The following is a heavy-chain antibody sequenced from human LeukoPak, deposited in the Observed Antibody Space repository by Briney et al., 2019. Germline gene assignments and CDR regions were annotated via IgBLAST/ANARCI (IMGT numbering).Heavy chain of an antibody. D-gene: IGHD3-3*01. CDR2: ISGSGDRT. Sequence: GGSLRLSCAASGFTFSDYAMSWVRQAPGKGLEWVSVISGSGDRTDYADPVKGRFTISRDNSKNTLHLQMNSLRAEDTAVYYCAGVLAHFDYWGQGTLVTVSS. V-gene: IGHV3-23*01. CDR3: AGVLAHFDY. J-gene: IGHJ4*02. CDR1: GFTFSDYA.